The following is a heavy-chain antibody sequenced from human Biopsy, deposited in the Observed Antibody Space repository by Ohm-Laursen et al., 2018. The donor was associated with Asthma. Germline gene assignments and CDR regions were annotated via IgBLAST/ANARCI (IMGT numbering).Heavy chain of an antibody. Sequence: SLRLSCAASGFTLSSFGMHWVRQAPGKGLAWVACISYDGSNKYYADSVKGRSTISRDNSKNTLYLQMNSLRAEDTAVYYCSREDPTSGWYQGSILRWGQGTLVTVSS. J-gene: IGHJ4*02. D-gene: IGHD6-19*01. CDR3: SREDPTSGWYQGSILR. V-gene: IGHV3-30*03. CDR2: ISYDGSNK. CDR1: GFTLSSFG.